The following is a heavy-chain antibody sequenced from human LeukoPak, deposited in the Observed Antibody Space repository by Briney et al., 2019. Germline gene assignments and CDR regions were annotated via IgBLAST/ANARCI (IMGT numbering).Heavy chain of an antibody. CDR2: IKLDGSEK. J-gene: IGHJ4*02. D-gene: IGHD3-3*01. CDR3: ARDQYDTWSRRGNFDS. CDR1: GFTFGKYW. V-gene: IGHV3-7*03. Sequence: GGSLRLSCVASGFTFGKYWMSWVRQAPGKGLEWVANIKLDGSEKNYVDSVKGRFTISRDNTKNSLYLRMNSLRAEDTAVFYCARDQYDTWSRRGNFDSWGQGTLVIVSS.